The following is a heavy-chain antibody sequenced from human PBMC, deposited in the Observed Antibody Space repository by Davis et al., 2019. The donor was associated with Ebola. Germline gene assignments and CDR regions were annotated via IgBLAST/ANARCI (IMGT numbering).Heavy chain of an antibody. V-gene: IGHV1-18*01. J-gene: IGHJ6*02. CDR1: GYTFTSYG. CDR3: ARDRGDSYYYYYGMDV. Sequence: AASVKVSCKASGYTFTSYGISWVRQAPGQGLEWMGWISAYNGNTNYAQKLQGRVTMTTDTSTSTVYMELSSLRSEDTAVYYCARDRGDSYYYYYGMDVWGQGTTVTVSS. CDR2: ISAYNGNT. D-gene: IGHD2-21*02.